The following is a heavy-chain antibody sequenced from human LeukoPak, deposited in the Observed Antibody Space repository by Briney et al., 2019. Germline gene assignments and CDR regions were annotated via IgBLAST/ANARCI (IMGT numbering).Heavy chain of an antibody. D-gene: IGHD3-10*01. CDR3: ARDRTYYYGSGSSREIRYFDY. CDR1: GGSISSSSYY. J-gene: IGHJ4*02. CDR2: IYYSGST. V-gene: IGHV4-39*07. Sequence: SETLSLTCTVSGGSISSSSYYWGWIRQPPGKGLEWIGSIYYSGSTYYNPSLKSRVTISVDTSKNQFSLKLSSVTAADTAVYYCARDRTYYYGSGSSREIRYFDYWGQGTLVTVSS.